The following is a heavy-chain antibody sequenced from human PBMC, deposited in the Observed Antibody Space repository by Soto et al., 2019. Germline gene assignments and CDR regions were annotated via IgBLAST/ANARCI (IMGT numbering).Heavy chain of an antibody. J-gene: IGHJ6*02. CDR1: GITFSSYA. D-gene: IGHD4-17*01. V-gene: IGHV3-30-3*01. CDR3: VRGYGDSYYYGMDV. Sequence: QVQLVESGGGVVQPGRSLRLSCADSGITFSSYAMHWVRQAPGKGLEWVGVISYDGTNKFYADSVKGRFTISRDNSKNTLYLQMNSLRAEDSAVYYCVRGYGDSYYYGMDVWGQGTLVTVSS. CDR2: ISYDGTNK.